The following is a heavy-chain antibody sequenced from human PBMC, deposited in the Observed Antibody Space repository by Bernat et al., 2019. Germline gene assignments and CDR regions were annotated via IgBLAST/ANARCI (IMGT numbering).Heavy chain of an antibody. D-gene: IGHD3-10*01. CDR3: ARLSKRYYYGP. J-gene: IGHJ5*02. Sequence: QLQLQESGPGLVKPSETLSLTCAVSGGSISSYYWSWIRQPPGKGLQWIGYIYYSGSTNYNPSLKSRVTISVDTSKNQFSLKLSSVTAADTAVYYCARLSKRYYYGPWGQGTLVTVSS. CDR2: IYYSGST. V-gene: IGHV4-59*08. CDR1: GGSISSYY.